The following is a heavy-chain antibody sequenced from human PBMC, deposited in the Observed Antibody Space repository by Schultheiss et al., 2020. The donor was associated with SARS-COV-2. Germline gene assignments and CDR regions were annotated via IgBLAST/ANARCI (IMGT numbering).Heavy chain of an antibody. CDR1: GFTFSRSV. CDR3: AKGPPAGARADNWFDP. CDR2: ISGSGGST. Sequence: GGSLRLSCAASGFTFSRSVMSWVRQAPGKGLEWVSAISGSGGSTYYADSVKGRFTISRDNSKNTLYLQMNSLRAEDTAVYYCAKGPPAGARADNWFDPWGQGTLVTVSS. D-gene: IGHD6-13*01. V-gene: IGHV3-23*01. J-gene: IGHJ5*02.